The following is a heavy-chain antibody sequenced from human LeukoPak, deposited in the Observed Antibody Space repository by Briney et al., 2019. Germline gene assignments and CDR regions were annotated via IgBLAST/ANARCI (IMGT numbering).Heavy chain of an antibody. D-gene: IGHD3-22*01. CDR1: GGSISSYY. CDR2: INHSGST. V-gene: IGHV4-34*01. Sequence: PSETLSLTCTVSGGSISSYYWSWIRQPPGKGLEWIGEINHSGSTNYNPSLKSRVTISVDTSKNQFSLKLSSVTAADTAVYYCARSAYYYDSSGYSPSGYFDYWGQGTLVTVSS. J-gene: IGHJ4*02. CDR3: ARSAYYYDSSGYSPSGYFDY.